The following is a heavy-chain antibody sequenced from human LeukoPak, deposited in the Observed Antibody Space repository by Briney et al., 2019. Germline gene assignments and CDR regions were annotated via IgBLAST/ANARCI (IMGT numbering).Heavy chain of an antibody. CDR2: IYYSGST. Sequence: SETLSLTCTVSGGSISSYYWSWIWQPPGKGLEWIGYIYYSGSTNYNPSLKSRVTISVDTSKNQFSLKLSSVTAADTAVYYCARVGSSSSGISWFDPWGQGTLVTVSS. J-gene: IGHJ5*02. D-gene: IGHD6-6*01. CDR3: ARVGSSSSGISWFDP. CDR1: GGSISSYY. V-gene: IGHV4-59*01.